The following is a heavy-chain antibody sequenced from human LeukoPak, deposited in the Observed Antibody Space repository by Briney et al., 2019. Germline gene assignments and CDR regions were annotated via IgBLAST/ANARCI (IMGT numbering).Heavy chain of an antibody. V-gene: IGHV4-34*01. CDR1: GGSFSGYY. Sequence: PSETLSLTCAVYGGSFSGYYWSWIRQPPGKGREWLGEINHSGSTNYNPSLKSRVTISVDTSKNQFSLKLSSVTAADTAVYYCARNRAFNYYGSGSYSYYFDYWGQGTLVTVSS. J-gene: IGHJ4*02. CDR2: INHSGST. CDR3: ARNRAFNYYGSGSYSYYFDY. D-gene: IGHD3-10*01.